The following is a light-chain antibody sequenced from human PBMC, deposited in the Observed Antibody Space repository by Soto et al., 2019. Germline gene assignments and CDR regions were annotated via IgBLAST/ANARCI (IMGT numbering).Light chain of an antibody. Sequence: QSALTQPASVSGSPGQSITISCTGTSSDVGSYNLVSWYQQHPGKAPKLLIYEGSKRPSGDSNRFSGSKSGNTASLTIYGLQAEDGADYYCCSYAGSSTFVVFGGGTKLTVL. CDR2: EGS. CDR1: SSDVGSYNL. CDR3: CSYAGSSTFVV. J-gene: IGLJ2*01. V-gene: IGLV2-23*01.